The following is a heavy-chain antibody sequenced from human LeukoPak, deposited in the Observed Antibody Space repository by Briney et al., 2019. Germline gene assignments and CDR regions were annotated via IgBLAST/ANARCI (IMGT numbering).Heavy chain of an antibody. J-gene: IGHJ4*02. V-gene: IGHV3-74*01. Sequence: PGGSLRLSCAASGLTFSSHWMHWVRQAPGKGLVWVSRITIDGSSTTYADSVKVRFTISRDNAKNMLYLQVNSLRAEDTAVYYCITGDYDFWSGFYSPTHYFDYWGQGTLVTVSS. CDR3: ITGDYDFWSGFYSPTHYFDY. CDR1: GLTFSSHW. D-gene: IGHD3-3*01. CDR2: ITIDGSST.